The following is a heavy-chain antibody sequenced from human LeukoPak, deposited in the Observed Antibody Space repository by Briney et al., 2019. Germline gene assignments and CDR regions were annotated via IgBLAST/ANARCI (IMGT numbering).Heavy chain of an antibody. Sequence: ALVKVSCKASGYTFTGYYMHWVRQAPGQGLEWMGWINPNSGGTNYAQKFQGRVTMTRDTSISTAYMELSGLRSDDTAVYYCARDGGRDLYYYMDVWGKGTTVTVSS. CDR2: INPNSGGT. CDR3: ARDGGRDLYYYMDV. J-gene: IGHJ6*03. V-gene: IGHV1-2*02. D-gene: IGHD3-3*01. CDR1: GYTFTGYY.